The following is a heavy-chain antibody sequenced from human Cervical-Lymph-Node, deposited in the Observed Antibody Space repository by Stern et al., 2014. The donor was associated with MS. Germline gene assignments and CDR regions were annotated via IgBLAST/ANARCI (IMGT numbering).Heavy chain of an antibody. CDR2: IWYDGSNP. CDR3: ASAYSSSHYYFDY. Sequence: VQLVESGGGLVQPGRTLRLSCAASGFSFSRHAMHWVRQAPGKGLERVALIWYDGSNPYYADSVTGRFTISRDNFKNTLYLQMNSLRAEDTAVYYCASAYSSSHYYFDYWGQGTLVTVSS. V-gene: IGHV3-33*01. D-gene: IGHD6-13*01. CDR1: GFSFSRHA. J-gene: IGHJ4*02.